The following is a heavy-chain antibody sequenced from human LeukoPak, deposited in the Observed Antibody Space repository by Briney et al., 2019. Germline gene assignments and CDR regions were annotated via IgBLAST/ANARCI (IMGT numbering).Heavy chain of an antibody. V-gene: IGHV3-23*01. CDR3: AKDWDYYDSSPMDY. J-gene: IGHJ4*02. CDR2: ISGSGGST. CDR1: GFTFSSYA. D-gene: IGHD3-22*01. Sequence: GGSLRLSCAASGFTFSSYAMSWVRQAPGKGLEWVSAISGSGGSTYYADSVKGRFTISRDNSKNTLYLQMNSLRAEDTAVYYCAKDWDYYDSSPMDYWGQGTLVTVSS.